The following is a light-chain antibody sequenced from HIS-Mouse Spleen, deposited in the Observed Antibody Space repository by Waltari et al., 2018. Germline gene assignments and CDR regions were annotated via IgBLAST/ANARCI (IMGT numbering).Light chain of an antibody. CDR2: AAS. CDR3: QQLNSYPPT. V-gene: IGKV1-9*01. Sequence: DIQLTQSPSFLSASVGARVPTTCRASQGISSYLAWYQQKPGKAPKLLIYAASTLQSGVPSRFSGSGSGTEFTLTISSLQPEDFATYYCQQLNSYPPTFGQGTKVEIK. CDR1: QGISSY. J-gene: IGKJ1*01.